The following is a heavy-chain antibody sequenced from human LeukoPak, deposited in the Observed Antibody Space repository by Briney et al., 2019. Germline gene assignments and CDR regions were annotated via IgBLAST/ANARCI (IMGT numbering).Heavy chain of an antibody. Sequence: TSETLSLTCTVSGGSVTGYYWNWLRQSPGKGLEWIGYIHNSGNTRSNPSLQSRVTLSVDTSRNHFSLKLSSVTAADTAMYYCARDPPEHRWNSLDSWGQGTLVTVSS. D-gene: IGHD1-7*01. CDR2: IHNSGNT. V-gene: IGHV4-59*02. CDR1: GGSVTGYY. CDR3: ARDPPEHRWNSLDS. J-gene: IGHJ4*02.